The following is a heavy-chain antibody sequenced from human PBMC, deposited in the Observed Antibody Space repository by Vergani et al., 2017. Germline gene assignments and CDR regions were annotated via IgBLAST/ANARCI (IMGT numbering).Heavy chain of an antibody. CDR2: ISNTGHGT. J-gene: IGHJ4*02. CDR1: GFSFNTYG. D-gene: IGHD6-13*01. CDR3: AKDISSSERYLDF. Sequence: QVQLVETGGGVVQPGGSLRLYCATSGFSFNTYGAHWVRQAPGKGLEWVAFISNTGHGTLYADAVKGRFTVSRDNSKNTVYLQMNSLRVEDTAIYYCAKDISSSERYLDFWGQGTLVTVSA. V-gene: IGHV3-30*02.